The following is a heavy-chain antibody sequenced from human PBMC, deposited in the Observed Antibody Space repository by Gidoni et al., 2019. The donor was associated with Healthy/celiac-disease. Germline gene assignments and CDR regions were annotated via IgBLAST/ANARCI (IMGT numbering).Heavy chain of an antibody. Sequence: QVQLVESGGGVVQPGRSLRLSCAASGCTFSSYGLHWVRQAPCQGLEWVAVIWYDGSHKYYADSVKGRFTISRDNSKNTLYLQMNSLRAEDTAVYYCARDRGDRGSFDYWGQGTLVTVSS. CDR1: GCTFSSYG. V-gene: IGHV3-33*01. J-gene: IGHJ4*02. D-gene: IGHD7-27*01. CDR2: IWYDGSHK. CDR3: ARDRGDRGSFDY.